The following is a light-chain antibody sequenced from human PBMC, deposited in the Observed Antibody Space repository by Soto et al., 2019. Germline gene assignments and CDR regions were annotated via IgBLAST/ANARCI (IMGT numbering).Light chain of an antibody. CDR2: EVS. CDR3: IAYTGSSTSYV. J-gene: IGLJ1*01. CDR1: SSDIGSYNH. Sequence: QSVLTQPASVSGSPGQSITISCSGTSSDIGSYNHVAWYQQFPGKSPKLTIYEVSSRPSGVSSRFSGSKSGNTASLTISGLQAEDEADYYCIAYTGSSTSYVFGSGTKATAL. V-gene: IGLV2-14*01.